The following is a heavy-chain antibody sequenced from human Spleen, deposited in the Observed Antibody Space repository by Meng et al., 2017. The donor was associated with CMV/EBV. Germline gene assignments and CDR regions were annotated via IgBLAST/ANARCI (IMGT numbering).Heavy chain of an antibody. V-gene: IGHV4-4*02. D-gene: IGHD2-21*02. J-gene: IGHJ5*02. Sequence: QGPAEEAGPGLVTPSGTLSLTRAVSGGSISSSNWWSWVRQPPGKGLEWIGEIYHSGSTNYNPSLKSRVTISVDKSKNQFSLKLSSVTAADTAVYYCAREGATGYCGGDCNYNWFDPWGQGTLVTVSS. CDR2: IYHSGST. CDR1: GGSISSSNW. CDR3: AREGATGYCGGDCNYNWFDP.